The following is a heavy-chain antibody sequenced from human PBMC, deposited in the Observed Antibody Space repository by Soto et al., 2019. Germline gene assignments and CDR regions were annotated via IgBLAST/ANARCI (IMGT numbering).Heavy chain of an antibody. V-gene: IGHV4-39*01. CDR3: ARPRYGDLQSDAFDI. Sequence: QLQLQESGPGLVKPSETLSLTCTVSGGSISSSSYYWGWIRQPPGKGLEWIGSIYYSGSTYYNPSLKSRVTISVDTSKNQSSLKLSSVTAADTAVYYCARPRYGDLQSDAFDIWGQGTMVTVSS. CDR2: IYYSGST. CDR1: GGSISSSSYY. J-gene: IGHJ3*02. D-gene: IGHD4-17*01.